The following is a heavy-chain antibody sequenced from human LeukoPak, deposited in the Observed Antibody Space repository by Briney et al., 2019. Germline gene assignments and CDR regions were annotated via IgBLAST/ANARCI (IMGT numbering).Heavy chain of an antibody. Sequence: SETLSLTCAVYGGSFSCYYWSWIRQPPGKGLEWIGEINHSGSTNYNPSLKSRVTISVDTSKNQFSLKLSSVTAADTAVYYCARGRRGIVVVPAANRYYYYMDVWGKGTTVTVSS. D-gene: IGHD2-2*01. CDR2: INHSGST. V-gene: IGHV4-34*01. CDR1: GGSFSCYY. CDR3: ARGRRGIVVVPAANRYYYYMDV. J-gene: IGHJ6*03.